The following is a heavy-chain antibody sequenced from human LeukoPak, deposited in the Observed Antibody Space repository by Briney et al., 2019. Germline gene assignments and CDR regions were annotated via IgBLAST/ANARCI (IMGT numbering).Heavy chain of an antibody. CDR1: GFTFSSYA. D-gene: IGHD3-22*01. J-gene: IGHJ4*02. CDR3: AKDFYDSSAYRVGLNY. Sequence: PGGSLRLSCAASGFTFSSYAMNWVRQAPGKGLEWVSGISASGDSTYYADSVKGRFTISRDNSKNRVYLQMNSLRAEDTAVYYCAKDFYDSSAYRVGLNYWGQGTLVTVSS. CDR2: ISASGDST. V-gene: IGHV3-23*01.